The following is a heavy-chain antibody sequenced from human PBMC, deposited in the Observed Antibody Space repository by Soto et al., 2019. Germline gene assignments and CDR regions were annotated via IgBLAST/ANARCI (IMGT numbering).Heavy chain of an antibody. CDR2: ISGSSDNI. Sequence: GGSLRLSCAVSGFTCSDYFLSWIRQAPGKGLEWVSFISGSSDNIKYADSVKGRFTISRDNAKNSLYLQMNSLRAEDTAVYYCVRDSDRIVVVPRVDGDNWLDPWGQGTLVTVSS. CDR3: VRDSDRIVVVPRVDGDNWLDP. J-gene: IGHJ5*02. V-gene: IGHV3-11*06. D-gene: IGHD2-2*01. CDR1: GFTCSDYF.